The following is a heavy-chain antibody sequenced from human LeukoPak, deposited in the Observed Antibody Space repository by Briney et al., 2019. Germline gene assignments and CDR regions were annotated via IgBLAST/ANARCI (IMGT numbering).Heavy chain of an antibody. J-gene: IGHJ6*03. V-gene: IGHV3-7*01. CDR3: ARGSTNDYGDYFYYHMDV. CDR2: IRQDGSEK. D-gene: IGHD4-17*01. CDR1: GFTFSSYW. Sequence: GGSLRLSCAASGFTFSSYWMTWVRQAPGKGLEWVANIRQDGSEKYYVASVKGRFTVSRDSAKNLLFLQMNSLRAADTAVYYCARGSTNDYGDYFYYHMDVWGKGTTVTVSS.